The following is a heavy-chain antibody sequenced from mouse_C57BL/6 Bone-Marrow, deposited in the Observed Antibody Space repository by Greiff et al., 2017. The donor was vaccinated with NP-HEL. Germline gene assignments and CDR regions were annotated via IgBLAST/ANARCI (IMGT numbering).Heavy chain of an antibody. CDR1: GYTFTSYW. CDR2: IDPSDSYT. V-gene: IGHV1-69*01. J-gene: IGHJ4*01. D-gene: IGHD1-1*01. CDR3: ARRDGSSYIYAMDY. Sequence: QVQLQQPGAELVMPGASVKLSCKASGYTFTSYWMHWVKQRPGQGLEWIGEIDPSDSYTNYNQKFKGKSTLTVDKSSSTAYMQLSSLTSEDSAVYYGARRDGSSYIYAMDYWGQGTSVTVSS.